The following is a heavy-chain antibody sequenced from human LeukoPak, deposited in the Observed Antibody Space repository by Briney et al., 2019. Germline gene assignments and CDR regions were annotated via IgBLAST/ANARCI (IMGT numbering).Heavy chain of an antibody. Sequence: GGSLRLSCAASGFTFSSYSMNWVRQAPGKGLEWVSSISSSSSYIYYADSVKGRFTISRDNAKNSLYLQMNSLRAEDTAVYYWARESYYYDSSGYVKEYYFDYWGQGTLVTISS. CDR3: ARESYYYDSSGYVKEYYFDY. D-gene: IGHD3-22*01. CDR1: GFTFSSYS. CDR2: ISSSSSYI. V-gene: IGHV3-21*01. J-gene: IGHJ4*02.